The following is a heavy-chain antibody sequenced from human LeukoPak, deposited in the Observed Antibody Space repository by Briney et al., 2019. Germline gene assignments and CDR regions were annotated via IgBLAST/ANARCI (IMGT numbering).Heavy chain of an antibody. D-gene: IGHD1-26*01. CDR1: GDSISSYY. V-gene: IGHV4-59*01. Sequence: PSETLSLTCTVSGDSISSYYWTWIRQPPGKGLEWIGYIYYSGTTNYSPSLKSRVTISIDTSRNQFSLKLSSVTAADTAVYYCASGRPLGFDYWGQGTLVTVSS. CDR3: ASGRPLGFDY. CDR2: IYYSGTT. J-gene: IGHJ4*02.